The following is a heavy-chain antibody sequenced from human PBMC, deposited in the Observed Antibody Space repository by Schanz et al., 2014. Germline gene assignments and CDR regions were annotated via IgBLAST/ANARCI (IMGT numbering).Heavy chain of an antibody. J-gene: IGHJ6*02. CDR3: AKDGPGGSGSDTADGGMDV. CDR2: ISGGGGTT. D-gene: IGHD3-10*01. CDR1: GFNFSDYA. Sequence: EVHLLESGGGLVPPGGSLRLSCAASGFNFSDYAMCWVRQAPGKGLEWVSAISGGGGTTYYTAFVKGRFTISRDNSNSALYLQMNSLRAEDTAVYYCAKDGPGGSGSDTADGGMDVWGQGTTVTVSS. V-gene: IGHV3-23*01.